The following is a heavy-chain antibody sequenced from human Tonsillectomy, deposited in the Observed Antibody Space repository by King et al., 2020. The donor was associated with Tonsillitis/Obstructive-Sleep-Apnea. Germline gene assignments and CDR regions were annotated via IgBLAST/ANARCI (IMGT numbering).Heavy chain of an antibody. J-gene: IGHJ4*02. CDR1: GFTFSSYP. V-gene: IGHV3-30*04. Sequence: VQLVESGGGVVQPGRSLRLSCAASGFTFSSYPMHWVRQAPGKGLEWVAVISYDGSDKYYADSVKGRFTISRDNSKNTLYLQMNSLRDEDTAVYHCARDLGGASGNWGQVTLVIVSS. CDR2: ISYDGSDK. CDR3: ARDLGGASGN. D-gene: IGHD3-16*01.